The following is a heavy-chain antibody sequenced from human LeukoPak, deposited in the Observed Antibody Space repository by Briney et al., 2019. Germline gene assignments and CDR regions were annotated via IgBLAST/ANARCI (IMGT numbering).Heavy chain of an antibody. J-gene: IGHJ4*02. CDR2: IDSSSSSI. CDR3: ARGNGPGSFIIDY. CDR1: GFIFTGHS. D-gene: IGHD3-10*01. Sequence: GGSLRLSCAASGFIFTGHSMNWVRQAPGKGLEWVSFIDSSSSSIHYADSVRGRFTISRDNAKNLLYLQMNSLRAEDTAEYFCARGNGPGSFIIDYWGQGTLVAASS. V-gene: IGHV3-48*01.